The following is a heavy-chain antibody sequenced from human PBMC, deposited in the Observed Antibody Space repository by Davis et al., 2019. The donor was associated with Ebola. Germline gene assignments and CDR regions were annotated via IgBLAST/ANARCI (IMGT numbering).Heavy chain of an antibody. J-gene: IGHJ5*02. V-gene: IGHV4-30-4*08. CDR1: GGSISSGSYY. CDR3: ARSTIGYCSSTSCYNWFDP. D-gene: IGHD2-2*01. Sequence: PSETLSLTCTVSGGSISSGSYYWSWIRQPPGKGLEWIGYIYYSGSTYYNPSLKSRVTISVDTSKNQFSLKLSSVTAADTAVYYCARSTIGYCSSTSCYNWFDPWGQGTLVTVSS. CDR2: IYYSGST.